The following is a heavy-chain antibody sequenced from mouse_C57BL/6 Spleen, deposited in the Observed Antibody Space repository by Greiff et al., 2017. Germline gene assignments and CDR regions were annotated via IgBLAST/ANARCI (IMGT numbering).Heavy chain of an antibody. CDR3: ARGTPYFDD. Sequence: QVQLKESGAELARPGASVKLSCKASGYTFTSYGISWVKQRTGQGLEWIGEIYPRSGNTYYNEKFKGKATLTADKSSSTAYMELRSLTSEDSAVYFCARGTPYFDDWGQGTTLTVSS. J-gene: IGHJ2*01. CDR2: IYPRSGNT. V-gene: IGHV1-81*01. CDR1: GYTFTSYG. D-gene: IGHD3-3*01.